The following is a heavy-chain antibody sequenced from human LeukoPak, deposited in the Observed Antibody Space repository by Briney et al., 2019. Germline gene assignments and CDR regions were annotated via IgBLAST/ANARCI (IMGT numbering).Heavy chain of an antibody. CDR2: TYFRSKWYN. Sequence: SQTLSHTCAISGDSVFSDSATWNWIRQSPSRGLEWLGRTYFRSKWYNDYAVSVKGRITINPDTSKNQFSLQLNSLTPEDTAVYYCARGGLAPRAGAFDYWGQGTLVTVSS. J-gene: IGHJ4*02. CDR3: ARGGLAPRAGAFDY. CDR1: GDSVFSDSAT. V-gene: IGHV6-1*01. D-gene: IGHD6-19*01.